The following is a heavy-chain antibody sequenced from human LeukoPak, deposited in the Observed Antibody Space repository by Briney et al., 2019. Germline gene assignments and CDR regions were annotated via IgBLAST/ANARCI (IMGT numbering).Heavy chain of an antibody. CDR3: ASHSSGKIDAFDI. CDR1: GGSISSYY. J-gene: IGHJ3*02. D-gene: IGHD3-22*01. V-gene: IGHV4-59*01. Sequence: SETLSLTCTVSGGSISSYYWSWIRQPPGKGLEWIGYIYYSGSTNYNPSLKSRVTISVDTSKNQFSLKLSSVTAADRAVYYCASHSSGKIDAFDIWGQGTMVTVSS. CDR2: IYYSGST.